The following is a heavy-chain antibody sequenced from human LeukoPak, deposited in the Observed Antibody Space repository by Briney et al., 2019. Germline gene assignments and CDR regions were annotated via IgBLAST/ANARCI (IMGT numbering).Heavy chain of an antibody. D-gene: IGHD3-3*01. CDR2: IRGSGGRT. V-gene: IGHV3-23*01. CDR3: AKVLVNWFDP. CDR1: GFTFSSYA. J-gene: IGHJ5*02. Sequence: PGGSLRLSCAASGFTFSSYAMSWVRQAPGKGLEWVSSIRGSGGRTYYADSVKGRFTISRDNSKNTLYLQMNSLKAEDTAIYYCAKVLVNWFDPWGQGTLVTVSS.